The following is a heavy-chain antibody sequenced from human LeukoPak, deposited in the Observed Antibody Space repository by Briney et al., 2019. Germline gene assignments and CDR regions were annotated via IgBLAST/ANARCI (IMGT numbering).Heavy chain of an antibody. CDR1: GFTFSISN. CDR2: ITSSSRYI. J-gene: IGHJ4*02. Sequence: GGSLRLSCVASGFTFSISNMNWVRQAPGKGLEWVSSITSSSRYIFYADSVKGRFTISRDNAKNSLYLQMNSLRAEDTAVYFCTKSYCSNGICYSAFDYWGQGALVTVSS. CDR3: TKSYCSNGICYSAFDY. V-gene: IGHV3-21*01. D-gene: IGHD2-8*01.